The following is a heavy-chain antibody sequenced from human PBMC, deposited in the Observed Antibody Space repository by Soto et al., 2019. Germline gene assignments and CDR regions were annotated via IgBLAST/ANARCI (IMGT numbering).Heavy chain of an antibody. J-gene: IGHJ4*02. CDR1: AGSVSSGSYY. V-gene: IGHV4-61*01. CDR3: ARGGVGGSYYDYFDS. D-gene: IGHD1-26*01. Sequence: SETLSLTCTVSAGSVSSGSYYWRWIRQPPGKGLECIGYIYCSGSTNYTPSLKSRVTIPVDTSKTHFSLKLSFVTPADTAVYSCARGGVGGSYYDYFDSWGQGTLVTVSS. CDR2: IYCSGST.